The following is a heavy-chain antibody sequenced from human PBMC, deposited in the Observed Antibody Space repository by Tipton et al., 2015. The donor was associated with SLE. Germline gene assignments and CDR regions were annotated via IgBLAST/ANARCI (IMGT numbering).Heavy chain of an antibody. CDR1: GGSISSYD. J-gene: IGHJ4*02. CDR2: INGSGGT. V-gene: IGHV4-4*07. CDR3: ARGRTSLL. D-gene: IGHD1-26*01. Sequence: TLSLTCTVSGGSISSYDWSWIRQPAGKGLEWIGRINGSGGTNYNSSLKSRVTMSVDTSKRQFSLNLSSVTAADTAVYYCARGRTSLLWGQGTLVTVSS.